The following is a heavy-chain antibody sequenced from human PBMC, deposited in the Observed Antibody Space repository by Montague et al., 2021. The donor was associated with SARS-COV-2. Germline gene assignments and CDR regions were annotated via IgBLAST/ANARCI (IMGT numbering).Heavy chain of an antibody. CDR3: AGYRVGTMLDS. Sequence: SETLSLTCTVPGAYIGSSFSYWGWLRQPPGKGLEWIGSIGYSASSFYNPSLRSRVTISEGTSRNQFSLKVTSVTAADTAVYYCAGYRVGTMLDSWGPGTLVTVSS. CDR1: GAYIGSSFSY. J-gene: IGHJ5*01. CDR2: IGYSASS. V-gene: IGHV4-39*01. D-gene: IGHD1-1*01.